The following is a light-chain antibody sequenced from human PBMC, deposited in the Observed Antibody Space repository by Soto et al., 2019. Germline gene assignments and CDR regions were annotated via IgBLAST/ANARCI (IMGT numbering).Light chain of an antibody. CDR2: GAS. CDR1: QSVSSSY. CDR3: QQYINWT. J-gene: IGKJ1*01. Sequence: EIVLTQSPGTLSLSPGERATLSCRASQSVSSSYLAWYQQKPGQAPRLLIYGASNRATGIPARFSGSGSGTDFTLTISSLQSEDFAVYYCQQYINWTFGQGTKVDIK. V-gene: IGKV3-20*01.